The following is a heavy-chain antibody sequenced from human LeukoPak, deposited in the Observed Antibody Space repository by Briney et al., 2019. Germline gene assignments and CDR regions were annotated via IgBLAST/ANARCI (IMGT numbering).Heavy chain of an antibody. V-gene: IGHV4-39*01. D-gene: IGHD3-10*01. CDR3: ARHYGSGSYYYYYYYMDV. CDR2: IYYSGST. J-gene: IGHJ6*03. Sequence: SETLSLTCTVSGGSISSSSYYWGWIRQPPGKGLEWIGSIYYSGSTYYNPSLKSRVTISVDTSKNQFSLKLSSVTAADTAVYYCARHYGSGSYYYYYYYMDVWGKGTTVTISS. CDR1: GGSISSSSYY.